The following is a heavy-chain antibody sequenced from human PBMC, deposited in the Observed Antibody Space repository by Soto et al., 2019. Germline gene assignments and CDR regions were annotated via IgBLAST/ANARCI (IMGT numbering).Heavy chain of an antibody. D-gene: IGHD2-2*01. CDR1: GGSISSGGYS. V-gene: IGHV4-30-2*01. CDR3: ASISTSYYYGMDV. J-gene: IGHJ6*02. CDR2: IYHSGST. Sequence: QLQLQESGSGLVKPSQTLSLTCAVSGGSISSGGYSWSWIRQPPGKGLEWIGYIYHSGSTYYNPSLKSRVTISVDRPKNQFSLKLSSVTAADTAVYYCASISTSYYYGMDVWGQGITVSVSS.